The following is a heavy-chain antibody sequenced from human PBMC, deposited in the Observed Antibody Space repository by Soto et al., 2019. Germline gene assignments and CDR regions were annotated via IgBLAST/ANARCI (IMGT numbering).Heavy chain of an antibody. CDR1: GFTFRNYD. Sequence: EVQLVESGGGLVQPGGSLRRSCEASGFTFRNYDMHWVRQGTGKGLEWVSGISAAGDPDYADSVAGRFTISRENAQNSFFLQMNSLRVGDTAVYYCARTDRDFYGLDVWGQGTTVIGSS. CDR3: ARTDRDFYGLDV. V-gene: IGHV3-13*05. CDR2: ISAAGDP. J-gene: IGHJ6*02.